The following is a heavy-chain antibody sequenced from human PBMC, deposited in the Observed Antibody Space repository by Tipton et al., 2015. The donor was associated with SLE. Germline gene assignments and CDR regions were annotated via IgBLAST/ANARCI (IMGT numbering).Heavy chain of an antibody. CDR2: INPKSGAT. Sequence: QLVQSGAEVKKPGASVKVSCKASGYIFTDSYVQWARQAPGQGLEWMGWINPKSGATNYAQRFQGRVTMTRDTSSTTASLELSRLRSDATAGYYCAGDAGYGWAVWGQGTTVTVSS. CDR3: AGDAGYGWAV. D-gene: IGHD6-13*01. V-gene: IGHV1-2*02. J-gene: IGHJ6*02. CDR1: GYIFTDSY.